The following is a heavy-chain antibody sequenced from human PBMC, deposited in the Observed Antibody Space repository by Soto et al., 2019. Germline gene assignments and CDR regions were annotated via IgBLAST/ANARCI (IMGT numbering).Heavy chain of an antibody. Sequence: SVKVSCNASGGTFSSYAISWVRQAPGQGLEWMGAIIPIFGTANYAQKFQGRVTITADESTSTAYMELSSLRSEDTAAYYCAREYYYENSVYYSLDYWGQGTLVTVSS. CDR1: GGTFSSYA. V-gene: IGHV1-69*13. CDR3: AREYYYENSVYYSLDY. D-gene: IGHD3-22*01. J-gene: IGHJ4*02. CDR2: IIPIFGTA.